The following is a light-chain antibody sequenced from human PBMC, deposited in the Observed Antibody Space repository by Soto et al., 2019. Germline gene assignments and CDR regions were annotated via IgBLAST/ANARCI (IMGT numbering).Light chain of an antibody. CDR3: QQRSNWPLT. V-gene: IGKV3-11*01. J-gene: IGKJ4*01. Sequence: DIVLTQSPATLFLSPGDRATLSCRASQSVSSFLAWFQQKPGQAPRLLIYDASNRATGIQARFSGSGSGADFTLTISSLEPADFAVYYCQQRSNWPLTFGGGTKVDI. CDR1: QSVSSF. CDR2: DAS.